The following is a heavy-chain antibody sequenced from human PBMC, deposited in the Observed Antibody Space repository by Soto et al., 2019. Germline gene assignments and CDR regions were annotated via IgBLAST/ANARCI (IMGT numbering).Heavy chain of an antibody. V-gene: IGHV4-39*01. CDR2: IYYSGST. CDR3: ARHYNQDYDYIWGSYRLYNWFDP. J-gene: IGHJ5*02. D-gene: IGHD3-16*02. Sequence: SETLSLTCTVSGGSISSSSYYWGWIRQPPGKGLEWIGSIYYSGSTYYNPSLKSRVTISVDTSKNQFSLKLSSVTAADTAVYYCARHYNQDYDYIWGSYRLYNWFDPWGQGTLVTVSS. CDR1: GGSISSSSYY.